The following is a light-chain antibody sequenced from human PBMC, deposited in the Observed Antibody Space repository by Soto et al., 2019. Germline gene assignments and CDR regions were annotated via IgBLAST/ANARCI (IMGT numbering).Light chain of an antibody. V-gene: IGKV1-5*01. CDR3: QQFNSYSWT. J-gene: IGKJ1*01. Sequence: DIQMTQSPSTLSASVGDRVTITCRASQSISSWLAWYQQKPGKAPKLLIYDASSLESGVPSRFSGSGSGTEFTLTISSLQPGDFATYYCQQFNSYSWTFGQGTKVDIK. CDR2: DAS. CDR1: QSISSW.